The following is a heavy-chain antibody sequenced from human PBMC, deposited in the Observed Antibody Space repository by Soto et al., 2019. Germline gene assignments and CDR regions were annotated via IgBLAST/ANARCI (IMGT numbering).Heavy chain of an antibody. CDR3: AKDVHYDIVTGIEYFDH. J-gene: IGHJ1*01. Sequence: EVQLLESGGGLVQPGGSLKISCAVSGFTFSSYAMSWVRQAPGKGLEWVSGISGTGRVTNYAESVKGRFTISRDNPKNTLSLEMKSLRAEDTAVYYSAKDVHYDIVTGIEYFDHWGQGTLVTVSS. CDR1: GFTFSSYA. D-gene: IGHD3-9*01. CDR2: ISGTGRVT. V-gene: IGHV3-23*01.